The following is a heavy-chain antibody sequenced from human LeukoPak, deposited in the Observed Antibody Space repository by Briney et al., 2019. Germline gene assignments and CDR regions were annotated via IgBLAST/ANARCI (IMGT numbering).Heavy chain of an antibody. CDR3: ADPGVGY. CDR2: IWQNESGI. CDR1: GFTFSAYW. J-gene: IGHJ4*02. Sequence: GGSLRLSCAASGFTFSAYWMSWVRQAPGKGLEWVANIWQNESGITYVDSVEGRFTISRDNAHNSLYLEMNSLRVEDTAVYYCADPGVGYWGQGTLVTVSA. V-gene: IGHV3-7*01. D-gene: IGHD2-8*01.